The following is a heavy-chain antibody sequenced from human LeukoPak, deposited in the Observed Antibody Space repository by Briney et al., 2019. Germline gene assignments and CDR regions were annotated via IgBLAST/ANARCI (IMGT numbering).Heavy chain of an antibody. CDR3: AQGSESSPNYFDY. Sequence: GGSLRLSCVGSEFTFSNYAMSWVRQAPGKGLEWVSAISNSGSSRFYADSVNGRFTISRDNSKNTLYLQMDSLRAEDTAVYYCAQGSESSPNYFDYWGQGTLVTVSS. J-gene: IGHJ4*02. V-gene: IGHV3-23*01. CDR1: EFTFSNYA. D-gene: IGHD6-13*01. CDR2: ISNSGSSR.